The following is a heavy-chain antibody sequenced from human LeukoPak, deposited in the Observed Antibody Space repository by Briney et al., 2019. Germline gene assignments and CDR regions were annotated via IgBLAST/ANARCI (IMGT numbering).Heavy chain of an antibody. J-gene: IGHJ4*02. CDR2: IISSSNYI. V-gene: IGHV3-21*01. CDR3: GRDMDYYDSSGYYKSSCYFDY. D-gene: IGHD3-22*01. CDR1: GFTLSSYT. Sequence: PGGSLRLSCAASGFTLSSYTMTWVRQAPGKGLEWVSSIISSSNYIYYADSVKGRFTISRDNGKNSLYLQMDSLRAEDTAVYYCGRDMDYYDSSGYYKSSCYFDYWGQGTLVTVSS.